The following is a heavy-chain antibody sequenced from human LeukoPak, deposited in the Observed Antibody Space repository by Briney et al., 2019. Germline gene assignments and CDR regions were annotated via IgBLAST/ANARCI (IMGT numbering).Heavy chain of an antibody. CDR3: ARSPWGGAGPFDY. CDR2: ISISGGLI. J-gene: IGHJ4*02. V-gene: IGHV3-23*01. Sequence: GGSLRLSCAVSGFRFNSYAMSWVRQAPGKGLEWVSTISISGGLIYYPVSVKGRFTISRDKSSNTLYLQMNSLRVEDTAVYYCARSPWGGAGPFDYWGQGTQVTVSS. CDR1: GFRFNSYA. D-gene: IGHD1-26*01.